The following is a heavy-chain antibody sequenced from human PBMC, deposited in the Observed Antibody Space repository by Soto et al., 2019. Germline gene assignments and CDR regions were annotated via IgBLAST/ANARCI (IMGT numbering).Heavy chain of an antibody. J-gene: IGHJ6*02. CDR3: ARDHKRRNILQHSYYYYYGMAF. V-gene: IGHV4-31*03. D-gene: IGHD1-1*01. CDR1: GGSISSGGYY. Sequence: SETLSLTCTVSGGSISSGGYYWSWIRQHPGKGLEWIGYIYYSGSTYYNPSLKSRVTISVDTSKYQFSLKLSSVTAADTAVYYCARDHKRRNILQHSYYYYYGMAFWGQGSTVTVSS. CDR2: IYYSGST.